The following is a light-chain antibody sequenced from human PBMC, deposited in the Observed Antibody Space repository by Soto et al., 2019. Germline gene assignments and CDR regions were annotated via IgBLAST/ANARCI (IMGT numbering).Light chain of an antibody. CDR3: QQYNDWLWT. CDR1: QSVSSN. CDR2: GAS. V-gene: IGKV3-15*01. Sequence: EIAMTQSPATLSVTRGERATLSCRDSQSVSSNLAWYQQKPGQAPRPLIYGASTRATGIPARFSGSGSGTEFTLTTSRLQSEDFAVYFCQQYNDWLWTFGQGTKVEIK. J-gene: IGKJ1*01.